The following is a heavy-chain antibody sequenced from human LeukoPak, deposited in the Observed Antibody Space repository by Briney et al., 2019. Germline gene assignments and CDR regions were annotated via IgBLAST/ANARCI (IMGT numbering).Heavy chain of an antibody. D-gene: IGHD2-2*01. J-gene: IGHJ5*02. CDR1: GGTFSSYA. Sequence: ASVKVSCKASGGTFSSYAISWVRQAPGQGLEWIGGIPVFGTANYAQKFQGRVTITTDESTSTAYMELSSLRSEDTAVYYCAGEGSCSSTSCHNWFDPWGQGTLVTVSS. CDR3: AGEGSCSSTSCHNWFDP. CDR2: IPVFGTA. V-gene: IGHV1-69*05.